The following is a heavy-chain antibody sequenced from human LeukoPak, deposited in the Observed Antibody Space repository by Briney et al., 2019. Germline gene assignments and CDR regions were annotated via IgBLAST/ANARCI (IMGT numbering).Heavy chain of an antibody. J-gene: IGHJ4*02. V-gene: IGHV3-33*06. CDR2: IWYDGSNK. D-gene: IGHD6-19*01. Sequence: GGSLRLSCAASGFTFSSYGMHWVRQAPGKGLEWVSVIWYDGSNKYYADSVKGRFTISRDNSKNTLYLQMDSLRGEDTAVYYCAKALQAGWYYFDYWGQGTLVTVSS. CDR1: GFTFSSYG. CDR3: AKALQAGWYYFDY.